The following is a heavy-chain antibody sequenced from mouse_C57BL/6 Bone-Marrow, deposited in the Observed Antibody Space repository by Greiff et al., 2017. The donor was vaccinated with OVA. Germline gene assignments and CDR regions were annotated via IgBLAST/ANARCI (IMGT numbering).Heavy chain of an antibody. Sequence: EVKLLESGPELVKPGASVKISCKASGYSFTGYYMNWVKQSPEKSLEWIGEINPSTGGTTYNQKFKAKATLTVDKSSSTAYMQLKSLTSEDSAVYYCARGEFITTVVATVDYWGQGTSVTVSS. J-gene: IGHJ4*01. D-gene: IGHD1-1*01. V-gene: IGHV1-42*01. CDR2: INPSTGGT. CDR1: GYSFTGYY. CDR3: ARGEFITTVVATVDY.